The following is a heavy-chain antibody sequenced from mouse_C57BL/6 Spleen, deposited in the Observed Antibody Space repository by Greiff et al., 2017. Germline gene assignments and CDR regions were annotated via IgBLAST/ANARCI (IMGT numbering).Heavy chain of an antibody. CDR3: ARNWEGPCAY. CDR2: ISSGSIPL. CDR1: GFTFSDYG. D-gene: IGHD4-1*01. Sequence: EVKVVESGGGLVKPGGSLKLSCAASGFTFSDYGMHWVRQAPEKGLEWVAYISSGSIPLYYADTVKGRFTLSRDKAKNTRFLQMTSLRSEDTALYYCARNWEGPCAYWGKGTLVTVSA. J-gene: IGHJ3*01. V-gene: IGHV5-17*01.